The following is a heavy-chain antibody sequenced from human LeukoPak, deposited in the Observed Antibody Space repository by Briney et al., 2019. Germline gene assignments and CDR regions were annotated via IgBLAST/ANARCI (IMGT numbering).Heavy chain of an antibody. Sequence: ASVKVSCKASGYTFTSYGISWVRQAPGQGLEWMGWISAYNGNTNYAQKLQGRVTMTTDTSTSTAYMELRSLRSDDTAVYYCARDKPFRGYYYYGMDVWGQGTTVIVSS. CDR3: ARDKPFRGYYYYGMDV. V-gene: IGHV1-18*01. D-gene: IGHD2/OR15-2a*01. CDR1: GYTFTSYG. CDR2: ISAYNGNT. J-gene: IGHJ6*02.